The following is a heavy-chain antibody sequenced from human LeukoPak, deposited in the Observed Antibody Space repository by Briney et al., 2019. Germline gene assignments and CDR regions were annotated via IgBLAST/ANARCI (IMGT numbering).Heavy chain of an antibody. V-gene: IGHV3-49*03. Sequence: GGSLRLSCTASGFTFGDYAMSWFRQAPGKGLEWVGFIRSKAYGGTTEYAASVKGRFTISRDYSKSIAYLQMNSLKTEDTAVYCCTLDGDRYGGGFDYWGQGTLVTVSS. CDR1: GFTFGDYA. D-gene: IGHD2-21*01. CDR2: IRSKAYGGTT. CDR3: TLDGDRYGGGFDY. J-gene: IGHJ4*02.